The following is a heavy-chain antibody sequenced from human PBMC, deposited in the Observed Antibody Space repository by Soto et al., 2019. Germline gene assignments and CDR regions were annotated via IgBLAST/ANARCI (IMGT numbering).Heavy chain of an antibody. Sequence: QVQLVQSGAEVKKPGSSVKVSCKASGGTFSSYAISWVRQAPGQGLEWMGGIIPIFGTANYAQKFQGRVTITADKSTSTAYMELSSLRYEYTAVYYCARHSSTVDTAMVWYFDYWGQGTLVTVSS. D-gene: IGHD5-18*01. CDR2: IIPIFGTA. CDR1: GGTFSSYA. V-gene: IGHV1-69*06. CDR3: ARHSSTVDTAMVWYFDY. J-gene: IGHJ4*02.